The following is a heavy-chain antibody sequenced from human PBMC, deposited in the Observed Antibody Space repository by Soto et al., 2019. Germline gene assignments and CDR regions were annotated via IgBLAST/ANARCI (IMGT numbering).Heavy chain of an antibody. D-gene: IGHD4-17*01. Sequence: QVQLQESGPGLVKPSQTLSLTCTVSGGSISSGDYYWSWIHQPPGKGLEWIGYIYYSGSTYYNPSLKSRVTRSVDTSKNQFSLKLSSVTAADTAVYYCARRGSTVTLGFYYFDYWGQGTLVTVSS. CDR2: IYYSGST. J-gene: IGHJ4*02. V-gene: IGHV4-30-4*01. CDR3: ARRGSTVTLGFYYFDY. CDR1: GGSISSGDYY.